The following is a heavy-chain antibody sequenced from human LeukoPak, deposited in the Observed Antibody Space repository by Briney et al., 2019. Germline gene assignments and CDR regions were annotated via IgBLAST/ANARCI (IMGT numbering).Heavy chain of an antibody. CDR2: IIPILGIA. D-gene: IGHD1-26*01. J-gene: IGHJ6*02. Sequence: ASVKVSCKASGGTFSSYAISWVRQAPGQGLEWMGRIIPILGIANYAQKFQGRVTITADKSTSTAYMELSSLRSEDTAVYYCARDSGGSGKRVNYYYGMDVWGQGTTVTVSS. V-gene: IGHV1-69*04. CDR3: ARDSGGSGKRVNYYYGMDV. CDR1: GGTFSSYA.